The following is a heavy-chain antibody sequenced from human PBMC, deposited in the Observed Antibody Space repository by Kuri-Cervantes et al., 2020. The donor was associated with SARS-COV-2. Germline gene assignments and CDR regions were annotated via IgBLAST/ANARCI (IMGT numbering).Heavy chain of an antibody. D-gene: IGHD3-3*01. CDR2: IWYDGSNK. CDR3: ARVSHRGSGYQNPPDY. CDR1: RFTFNTYA. J-gene: IGHJ4*02. V-gene: IGHV3-33*08. Sequence: GESLKISCTASRFTFNTYAMSWVRQAPGKGLEWVAVIWYDGSNKYYADSVKGRFTISRDNSKNTLYLQMNSLRAEDTAVYYCARVSHRGSGYQNPPDYWGQGTLVTVSS.